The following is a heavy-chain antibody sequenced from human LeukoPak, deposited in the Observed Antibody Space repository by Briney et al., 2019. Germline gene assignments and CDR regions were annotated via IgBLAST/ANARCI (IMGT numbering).Heavy chain of an antibody. CDR2: ISGSGGST. CDR3: AKAPVTTCRGAYCYPFDY. V-gene: IGHV3-23*01. D-gene: IGHD2-21*01. J-gene: IGHJ4*02. Sequence: GGSLRRSCAASGLTFSSYAMSWVRQAPGKGLEWVSAISGSGGSTYYADSVKGRFTISRDSSKNTLFLQMNRLRPEDAAVYYCAKAPVTTCRGAYCYPFDYWGQGTLVTVSS. CDR1: GLTFSSYA.